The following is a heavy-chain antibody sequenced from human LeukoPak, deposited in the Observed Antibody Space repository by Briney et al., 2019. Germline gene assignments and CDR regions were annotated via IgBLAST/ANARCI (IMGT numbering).Heavy chain of an antibody. CDR2: INQDGGEK. CDR3: ARDHSIAAAGVDS. J-gene: IGHJ4*02. Sequence: GGSLRLSCAASGFTFSDYWMSWVRQAPGKGPQWVANINQDGGEKYYVDSVRGRFTISRDNGKNSLYLQMSSLRAEDTAVYYCARDHSIAAAGVDSWGQGTLVTVSS. V-gene: IGHV3-7*03. CDR1: GFTFSDYW. D-gene: IGHD6-13*01.